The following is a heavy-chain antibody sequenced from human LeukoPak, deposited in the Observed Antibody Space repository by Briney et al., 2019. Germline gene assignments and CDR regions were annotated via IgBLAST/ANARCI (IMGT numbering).Heavy chain of an antibody. CDR3: ARLYPCSSTSCYPIAAAGYQTQNYYYYMDV. CDR1: GYTFTGYY. D-gene: IGHD2-2*01. Sequence: ASVKVSCKASGYTFTGYYMHWVRQAPRQGLEWMGWINPNSGGKNYAQKFQGRVTMTRDTSISTAYMELSRLRSDDTAVHYCARLYPCSSTSCYPIAAAGYQTQNYYYYMDVWGKGTTVTVSS. J-gene: IGHJ6*03. CDR2: INPNSGGK. V-gene: IGHV1-2*02.